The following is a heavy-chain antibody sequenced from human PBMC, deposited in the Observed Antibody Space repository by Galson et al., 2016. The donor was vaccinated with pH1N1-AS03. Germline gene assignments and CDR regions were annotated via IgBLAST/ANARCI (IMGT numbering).Heavy chain of an antibody. Sequence: SVKVSCKASGYIFTGFYVHWVRQAPGQGLEWMGWINPNNGVPNYAQKFQAWVTMTGDTSISTAYLELYGLKSDDTAVYYCARDPRGPCSSATCATTYYFGMDVWAQGTTVSVSS. V-gene: IGHV1-2*04. CDR2: INPNNGVP. D-gene: IGHD1-26*01. CDR1: GYIFTGFY. CDR3: ARDPRGPCSSATCATTYYFGMDV. J-gene: IGHJ6*02.